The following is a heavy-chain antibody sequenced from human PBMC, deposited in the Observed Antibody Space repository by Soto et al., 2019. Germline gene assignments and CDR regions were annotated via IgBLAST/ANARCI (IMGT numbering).Heavy chain of an antibody. D-gene: IGHD3-22*01. CDR1: GYTFTSYG. CDR2: ISAYNGNT. V-gene: IGHV1-18*04. Sequence: ASVKVSCKASGYTFTSYGISWVRQAPGQGLEWMGWISAYNGNTNYAQKLQGRVTMTTDTSTSTAYMELRSLRSEDTAMYYCARDFSSAYYGYFDYWGQGALVTVSS. CDR3: ARDFSSAYYGYFDY. J-gene: IGHJ4*02.